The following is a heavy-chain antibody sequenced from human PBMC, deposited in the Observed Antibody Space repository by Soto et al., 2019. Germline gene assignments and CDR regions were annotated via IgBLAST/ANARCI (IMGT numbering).Heavy chain of an antibody. J-gene: IGHJ4*02. CDR1: GFTFSSYG. CDR2: IWYDGSNK. CDR3: ARSTRSELPFDY. D-gene: IGHD1-26*01. V-gene: IGHV3-33*01. Sequence: QVQLVESGGGVVQPGRSLRLSCAASGFTFSSYGMHWVRQAPGKGLEWVAVIWYDGSNKYYADSVKGRFTISRDNSKNTLYLQMNSLRAEDTAVYYCARSTRSELPFDYWGQGTLVTVSS.